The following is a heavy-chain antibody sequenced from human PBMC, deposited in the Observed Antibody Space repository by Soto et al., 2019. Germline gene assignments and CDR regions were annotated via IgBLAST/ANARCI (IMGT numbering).Heavy chain of an antibody. V-gene: IGHV4-59*07. CDR1: VVSISDHS. J-gene: IGHJ6*02. Sequence: SDTLSLTCTVPVVSISDHSYTWIRHSPGKGLEYIGYIHNGGSTNYNPSLKSRVIISVDTSKNQFSLKLTSVTAADTAVYYCASSNIAAAGFYYYAMDVWGRGTTVT. CDR3: ASSNIAAAGFYYYAMDV. D-gene: IGHD6-13*01. CDR2: IHNGGST.